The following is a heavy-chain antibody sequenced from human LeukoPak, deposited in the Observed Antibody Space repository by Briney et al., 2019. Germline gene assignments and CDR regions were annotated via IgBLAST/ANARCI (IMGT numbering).Heavy chain of an antibody. CDR1: GGSFSGYY. D-gene: IGHD3-9*01. Sequence: SETLSLTCAVYGGSFSGYYWSWIRQPPGKGLEWIGEINNSGSTNYNPSLKSRVTISVDTSKNQFSLKLSSVTAADTAVYYCARRQSLKANYYYYYGLDAWGKGTTVTVSS. CDR2: INNSGST. CDR3: ARRQSLKANYYYYYGLDA. J-gene: IGHJ6*04. V-gene: IGHV4-34*01.